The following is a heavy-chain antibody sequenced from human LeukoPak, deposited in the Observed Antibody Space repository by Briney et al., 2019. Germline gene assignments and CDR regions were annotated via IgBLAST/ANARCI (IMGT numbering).Heavy chain of an antibody. J-gene: IGHJ4*02. CDR1: GYTFTGYY. V-gene: IGHV1-2*02. Sequence: GASVKVSCKASGYTFTGYYMHWVRQAPGQGLEWMGWINPNSGGTNYAQKFQGRVTMTTDTSTSTAYMELRSLRPDDTAVYYCARDGEYNWNYELGYWGQGTLVTVSS. CDR2: INPNSGGT. CDR3: ARDGEYNWNYELGY. D-gene: IGHD1-7*01.